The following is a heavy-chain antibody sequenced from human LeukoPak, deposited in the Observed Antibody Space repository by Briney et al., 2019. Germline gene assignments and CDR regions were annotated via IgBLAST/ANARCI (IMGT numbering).Heavy chain of an antibody. D-gene: IGHD3-10*01. CDR3: ARENTMGRGFPRGFDI. CDR1: EFSVGSNY. CDR2: IYSGGST. Sequence: GGSLRLSCAASEFSVGSNYMSWVRQAPGKGLDWFSIIYSGGSTYHADSVKGRFTISRDNSKNTLYLQMNSLRAEDTAVYYCARENTMGRGFPRGFDIWGQGTMVTVSS. J-gene: IGHJ3*02. V-gene: IGHV3-66*01.